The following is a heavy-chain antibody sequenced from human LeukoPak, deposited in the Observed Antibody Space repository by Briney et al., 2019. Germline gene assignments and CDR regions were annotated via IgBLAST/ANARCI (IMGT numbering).Heavy chain of an antibody. D-gene: IGHD3-10*01. CDR3: ARDRYFGSDGFDI. Sequence: GGSLRLSCAASGFSFSEHGMHWVRQAPGKGPEWVTVTWYDGSNNHYADSVKGRFTISGDNSKNTVSLEMNSLRAEDTAVYHCARDRYFGSDGFDIWGPGTMVIVSS. CDR2: TWYDGSNN. J-gene: IGHJ3*02. V-gene: IGHV3-33*01. CDR1: GFSFSEHG.